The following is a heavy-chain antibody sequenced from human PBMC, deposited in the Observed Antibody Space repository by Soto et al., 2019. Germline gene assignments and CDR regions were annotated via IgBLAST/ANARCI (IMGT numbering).Heavy chain of an antibody. V-gene: IGHV1-3*01. Sequence: ASVKVSCKASGYTFTSYAMHWVRQAPGQRLEWMGWINAGNGNTKYSQKFQGRVTMTTDTSTRTAYMELRGLRSDDTAMYYCARGGWYNSNWQAKGAFDIWGQGTMVTVSS. CDR3: ARGGWYNSNWQAKGAFDI. J-gene: IGHJ3*02. D-gene: IGHD1-7*01. CDR2: INAGNGNT. CDR1: GYTFTSYA.